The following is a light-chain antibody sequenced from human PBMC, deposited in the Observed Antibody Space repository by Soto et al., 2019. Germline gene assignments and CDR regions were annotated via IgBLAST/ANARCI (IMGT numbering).Light chain of an antibody. Sequence: QSVLTQPASVSGSPGQSITISGTGTSSDVGGYNYVSWYQQHPGKAPKVMLYDVSNRPSGVSNRFSGSKSGNTASLTISGLQDEDEADYYCSSYTSSSTLVFATGTKVTVL. CDR1: SSDVGGYNY. J-gene: IGLJ1*01. V-gene: IGLV2-14*01. CDR2: DVS. CDR3: SSYTSSSTLV.